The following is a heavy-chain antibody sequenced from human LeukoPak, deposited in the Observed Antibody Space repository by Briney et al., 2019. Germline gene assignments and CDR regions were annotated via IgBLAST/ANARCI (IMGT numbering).Heavy chain of an antibody. CDR2: IYYSGTT. CDR3: GIVVVPAAIPGDA. J-gene: IGHJ5*02. D-gene: IGHD2-2*02. V-gene: IGHV4-39*01. Sequence: SETLSLTCTVSGDSISSSSYYWGWIRQPPGKGLEWIGSIYYSGTTYYNPSLKSRFIISVATSKNQFSLKLSSVTAADTAVYYCGIVVVPAAIPGDAWGQGTLVTVSS. CDR1: GDSISSSSYY.